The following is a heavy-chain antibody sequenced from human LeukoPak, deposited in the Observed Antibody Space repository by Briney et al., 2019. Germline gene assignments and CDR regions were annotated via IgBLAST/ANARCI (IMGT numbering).Heavy chain of an antibody. V-gene: IGHV3-74*01. CDR2: IERDGSDT. CDR3: ASDENYYDSSAPDAFDI. J-gene: IGHJ3*02. Sequence: PGGSLRLSCAASGFTFRNYFMHWVRQAPGKGLVWVSRIERDGSDTSYADSVKGRFTISRDNAKNSLYLQMNSLRAEDTAVYYCASDENYYDSSAPDAFDIWGQGTMVTVSS. D-gene: IGHD3-22*01. CDR1: GFTFRNYF.